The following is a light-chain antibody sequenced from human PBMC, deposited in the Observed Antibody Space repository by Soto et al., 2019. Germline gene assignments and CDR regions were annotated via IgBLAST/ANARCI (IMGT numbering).Light chain of an antibody. J-gene: IGKJ4*01. CDR3: QQLNSYPRVT. CDR1: QGISSY. V-gene: IGKV1-9*01. Sequence: DIQLTQSPSFLSASVGDRVTITCRASQGISSYLAWYQQKPGKAPKLLIYVASTLQSGVPSRFXGSGSGTEFTLTISSLQPEDFATYYCQQLNSYPRVTFGGGTKVEIK. CDR2: VAS.